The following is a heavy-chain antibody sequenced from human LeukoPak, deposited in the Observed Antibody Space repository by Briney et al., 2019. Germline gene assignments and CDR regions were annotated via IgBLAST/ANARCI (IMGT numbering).Heavy chain of an antibody. D-gene: IGHD6-13*01. CDR3: AKDRSAAGTGYYFDY. CDR1: GFTFSSYG. V-gene: IGHV3-30*18. CDR2: ISYDGSNK. Sequence: GGSLRLSCAASGFTFSSYGMHWVCQAPGKGLEWVAVISYDGSNKYYADSVKGRFTISRDNSKNTLYLQMNSLRAEDTAVYYCAKDRSAAGTGYYFDYWGQGTLVTVSS. J-gene: IGHJ4*02.